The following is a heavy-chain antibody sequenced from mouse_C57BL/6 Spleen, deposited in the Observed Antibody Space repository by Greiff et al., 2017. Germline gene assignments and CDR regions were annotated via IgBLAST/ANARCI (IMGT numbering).Heavy chain of an antibody. J-gene: IGHJ4*01. D-gene: IGHD2-12*01. CDR3: ARWGGYYNYYAMDY. V-gene: IGHV1-64*01. Sequence: QVQLQQSGAELVKPGASVKLSCKASGYTFTSYWMHWVKQRPGQGLEWIGMIHPNSGSTNYNEKFKSKATLTVDKSSSTAYMQLSSLTSEDSAVYYCARWGGYYNYYAMDYWGQGTSVTVSS. CDR2: IHPNSGST. CDR1: GYTFTSYW.